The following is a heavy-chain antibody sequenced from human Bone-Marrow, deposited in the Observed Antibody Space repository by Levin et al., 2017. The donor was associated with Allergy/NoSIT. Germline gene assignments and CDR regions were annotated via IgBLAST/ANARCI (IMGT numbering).Heavy chain of an antibody. CDR3: TRGSIVVVVAATGLDP. V-gene: IGHV3-49*03. CDR2: IRSKAYGGTT. CDR1: GFTFGDYA. J-gene: IGHJ5*02. Sequence: GESLKISCTASGFTFGDYAMSWFRQAPGKGLEWVGFIRSKAYGGTTEYAASVKGRFTISRDDSKSIAYLQMNSLKTEDTAVYYCTRGSIVVVVAATGLDPWGQGTLVTVSS. D-gene: IGHD2-15*01.